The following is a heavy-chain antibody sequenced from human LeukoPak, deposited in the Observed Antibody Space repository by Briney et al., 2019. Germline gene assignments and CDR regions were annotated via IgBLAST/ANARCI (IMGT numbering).Heavy chain of an antibody. Sequence: PSETLSLICAVSGGSISSGGYSWSWIRQPPGKGLEWIGYIYHSGSTYYNPSLKSRVTISVDTSKNQFSLKLSSVTAADTAVYHCATQYLGYDYWGQGTLVTVSS. CDR2: IYHSGST. CDR1: GGSISSGGYS. J-gene: IGHJ4*02. CDR3: ATQYLGYDY. V-gene: IGHV4-30-2*01. D-gene: IGHD2/OR15-2a*01.